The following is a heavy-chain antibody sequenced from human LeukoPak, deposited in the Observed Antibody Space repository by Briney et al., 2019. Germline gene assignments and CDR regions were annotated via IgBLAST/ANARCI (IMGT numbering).Heavy chain of an antibody. J-gene: IGHJ4*02. CDR2: INSDGSNR. CDR1: GFMFSGYW. V-gene: IGHV3-74*01. CDR3: VRFRGCSAANCYPFDN. D-gene: IGHD2-15*01. Sequence: GGSLRLSRSASGFMFSGYWMHWVRQAPGKGLVWVSRINSDGSNRYYAGSVEGRFTIPRDNAKDTLYLQMNSLRAEDTAVYYCVRFRGCSAANCYPFDNWGQGTLVTVSS.